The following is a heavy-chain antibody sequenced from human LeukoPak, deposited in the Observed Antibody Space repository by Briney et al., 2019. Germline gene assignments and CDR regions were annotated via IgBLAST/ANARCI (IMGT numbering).Heavy chain of an antibody. Sequence: GSVKVSCKVSGYTLTELSMHWVRQAPGKGLEWMGGFDPEDGETINAQKFQGRVTMTEDTSTDTAYMELSSLRSEDTAVYYCATDRITMVRGPFDYWGQGTLVTVSS. CDR1: GYTLTELS. J-gene: IGHJ4*02. CDR2: FDPEDGET. V-gene: IGHV1-24*01. D-gene: IGHD3-10*01. CDR3: ATDRITMVRGPFDY.